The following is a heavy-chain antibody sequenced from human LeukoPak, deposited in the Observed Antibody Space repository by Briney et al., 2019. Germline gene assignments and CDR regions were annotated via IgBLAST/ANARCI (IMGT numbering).Heavy chain of an antibody. J-gene: IGHJ4*02. CDR1: GGSISSSSYY. CDR3: AREYYYASGSYLY. D-gene: IGHD3-10*01. CDR2: IYYSGST. V-gene: IGHV4-39*02. Sequence: SETLSLTCAVSGGSISSSSYYWGWIRQPPGKGLEWIGSIYYSGSTYYNPSLKSRVTISVDTSKNQFSLKLSSVTAADTAVYYCAREYYYASGSYLYWGQGTLVTVSS.